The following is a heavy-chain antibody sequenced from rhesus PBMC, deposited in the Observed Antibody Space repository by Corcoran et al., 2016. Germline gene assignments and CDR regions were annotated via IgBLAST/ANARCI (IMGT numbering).Heavy chain of an antibody. Sequence: QVQLQESGPGLVKPSETLSLTCAVSGYSISSNYWSWIRQPPGTGLEWIGYIYGSEGSTNHNPSLKSRVTISTDSSKNHFSLKLTAVTAADTAVYYCTRDFDYDFDYWGQGVLVTVSS. CDR1: GYSISSNY. CDR3: TRDFDYDFDY. V-gene: IGHV4-160*01. CDR2: IYGSEGST. J-gene: IGHJ4*01. D-gene: IGHD3-40*01.